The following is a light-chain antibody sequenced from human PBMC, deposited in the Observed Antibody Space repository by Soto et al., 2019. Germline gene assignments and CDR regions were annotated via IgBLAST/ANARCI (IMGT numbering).Light chain of an antibody. CDR1: SSDVGGYNY. V-gene: IGLV2-14*04. CDR2: DVT. Sequence: ISCTGTSSDVGGYNYVSWYQQHPVKAPKLMIYDVTNRPSGVSDRFSGSKSGSTASLTISGLQAEDEADYYCSSYTSSSTPYVFGTGTKVTVL. CDR3: SSYTSSSTPYV. J-gene: IGLJ1*01.